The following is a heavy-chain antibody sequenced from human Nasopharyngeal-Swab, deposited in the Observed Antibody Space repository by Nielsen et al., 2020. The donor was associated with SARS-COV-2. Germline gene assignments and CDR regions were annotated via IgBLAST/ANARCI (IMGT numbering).Heavy chain of an antibody. Sequence: SLKISCAASGFTFDDYTMHWVRQAPGRGLEWVSVISWNSANIGYADSVKGRFTISRDNDKKSLYLQMNSLRTEDTALYYFAKDLGIDCCDRTGRIDYWGQGTLVTVSS. D-gene: IGHD2-21*01. CDR2: ISWNSANI. CDR3: AKDLGIDCCDRTGRIDY. CDR1: GFTFDDYT. V-gene: IGHV3-9*01. J-gene: IGHJ4*02.